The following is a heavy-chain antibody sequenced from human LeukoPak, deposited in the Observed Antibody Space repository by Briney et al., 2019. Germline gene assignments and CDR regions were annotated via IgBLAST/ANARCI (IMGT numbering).Heavy chain of an antibody. CDR1: GGTFSSYA. J-gene: IGHJ6*02. CDR3: ATVVTPFYYYYGMDV. V-gene: IGHV1-69*04. CDR2: IIPILGIA. Sequence: SVKVSCKASGGTFSSYAISWERQAPGQGLEWMGRIIPILGIANYAQKFQGRVTITADKSTSTAYMELSSLRSEDTAVYYCATVVTPFYYYYGMDVWGQGTTVTVSS. D-gene: IGHD4-23*01.